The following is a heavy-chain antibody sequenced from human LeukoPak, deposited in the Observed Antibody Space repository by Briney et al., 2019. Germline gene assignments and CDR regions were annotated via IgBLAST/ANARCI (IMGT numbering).Heavy chain of an antibody. CDR2: INPSGGST. Sequence: GASVKVSCKASGYTFTSYYMHWVRQAPGQGLEWMGIINPSGGSTSYAQKFQGRVTMTRDTSTSTVYMELSSLRSEDTAVYYCARDVPRGYSGYDGGAVDDYWGQGTLVTVSS. J-gene: IGHJ4*02. V-gene: IGHV1-46*01. CDR3: ARDVPRGYSGYDGGAVDDY. D-gene: IGHD5-12*01. CDR1: GYTFTSYY.